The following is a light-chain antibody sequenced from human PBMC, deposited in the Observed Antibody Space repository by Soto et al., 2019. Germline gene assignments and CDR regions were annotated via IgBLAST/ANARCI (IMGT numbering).Light chain of an antibody. CDR3: QQYGSSPFT. CDR2: DAS. CDR1: QSVSSSY. Sequence: EIVLTQSPGTLSLSPGERATLSCRASQSVSSSYLAWYQQKPGQAPRLLIYDASNRATGIPDRFSASGSGTDFTLTIGRLEPEDFAVYYCQQYGSSPFTFGPGTKVDI. V-gene: IGKV3-20*01. J-gene: IGKJ3*01.